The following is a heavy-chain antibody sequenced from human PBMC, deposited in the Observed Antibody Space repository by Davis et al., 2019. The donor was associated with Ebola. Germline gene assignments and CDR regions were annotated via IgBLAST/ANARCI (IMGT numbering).Heavy chain of an antibody. CDR3: ATEDYYGSGSYRTYYYYGMDV. V-gene: IGHV1-24*01. J-gene: IGHJ6*02. D-gene: IGHD3-10*01. Sequence: ASVKVSCKVSGYTLTELSMHWVRQAPGKGLEWMGGFDPEDGETIYAQKFQGRVTMTEDTSTDTAYMELSSLRSEDTAVYYCATEDYYGSGSYRTYYYYGMDVWGQGTTVTVSS. CDR1: GYTLTELS. CDR2: FDPEDGET.